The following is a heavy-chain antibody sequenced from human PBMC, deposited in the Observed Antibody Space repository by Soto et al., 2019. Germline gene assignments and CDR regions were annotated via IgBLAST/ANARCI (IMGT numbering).Heavy chain of an antibody. CDR2: IIPIIGII. J-gene: IGHJ5*02. CDR1: GGTFSTYT. Sequence: QVQLVQSGAEVKKPGSSVKVSCKASGGTFSTYTITWVRQAPGQGLEWMGRIIPIIGIINYAQKFQGRVTISADKFPGTAYMELTGLRSDDPAVYYCAGAPDSHYTDSHASSYPWGQGTLVTVSS. D-gene: IGHD4-4*01. V-gene: IGHV1-69*02. CDR3: AGAPDSHYTDSHASSYP.